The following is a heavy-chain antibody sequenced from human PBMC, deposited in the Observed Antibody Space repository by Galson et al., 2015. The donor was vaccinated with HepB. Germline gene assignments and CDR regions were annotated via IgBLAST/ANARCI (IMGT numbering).Heavy chain of an antibody. Sequence: SLRLSCASSGFTLSTYSMNWVRQAPGKGLEWVSSISSSSLYVYYADSVRGRFTVSRDNAKNSHYLQMNSLSAEDTAVYYCARVYVSGSYGYGMDVWGQGTTVTV. CDR1: GFTLSTYS. V-gene: IGHV3-21*01. J-gene: IGHJ6*02. CDR3: ARVYVSGSYGYGMDV. D-gene: IGHD3-10*01. CDR2: ISSSSLYV.